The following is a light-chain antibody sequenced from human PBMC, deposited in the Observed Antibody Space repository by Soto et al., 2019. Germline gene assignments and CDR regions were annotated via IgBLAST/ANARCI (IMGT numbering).Light chain of an antibody. V-gene: IGKV4-1*01. CDR3: QQYESTPPT. J-gene: IGKJ2*01. CDR2: WAS. Sequence: DIVMTQSPDSLAVSLGERATINCKSSQSVLYSSTNKNYLAWYQQSPGQPPKLLIYWASTRESGVPDRFSGSGSGTDFTLTITSLQAEDVAVYYCQQYESTPPTFGQGTKLEIK. CDR1: QSVLYSSTNKNY.